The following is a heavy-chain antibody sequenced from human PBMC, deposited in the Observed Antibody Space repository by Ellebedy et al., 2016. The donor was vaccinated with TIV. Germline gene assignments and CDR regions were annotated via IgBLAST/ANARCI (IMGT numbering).Heavy chain of an antibody. Sequence: MPSETLSLTCTVSGGSISSYYWSWIRQPPGKGLEWIGYIYYSGSTNYNPSLKSRVTISVDTSKNQFSLKLSSVTAADTAVYYCASSLPAVRGVQSAARMDVWGQGTTVTVSS. CDR3: ASSLPAVRGVQSAARMDV. CDR1: GGSISSYY. D-gene: IGHD3-10*01. V-gene: IGHV4-59*01. CDR2: IYYSGST. J-gene: IGHJ6*02.